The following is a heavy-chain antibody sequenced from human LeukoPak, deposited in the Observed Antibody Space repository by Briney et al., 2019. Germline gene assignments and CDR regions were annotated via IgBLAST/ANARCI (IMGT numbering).Heavy chain of an antibody. J-gene: IGHJ4*02. D-gene: IGHD1-7*01. CDR1: EFAFSTYE. V-gene: IGHV3-48*03. Sequence: AGSLRLSCVAAEFAFSTYEMNWVRQAPGKGLEWVSYISTGGSTVYYADSVKGRFTISRDDAKNSMYLQMDSLRAEDTAVYYCARSPANWNYASDCWGQGTLVTVSS. CDR3: ARSPANWNYASDC. CDR2: ISTGGSTV.